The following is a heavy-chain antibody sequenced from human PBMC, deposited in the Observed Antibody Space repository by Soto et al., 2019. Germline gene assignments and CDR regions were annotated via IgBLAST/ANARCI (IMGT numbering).Heavy chain of an antibody. CDR3: ARGRSSVPDRRGSGYYGLDV. V-gene: IGHV4-34*01. D-gene: IGHD3-3*01. Sequence: QVQLQQWGAEVLKPSETLSLTCVVNGGSFSGYYWRWIRQPPGKGLEWIGEINDSGITDSNPSLASRVTISVEMSKNQFSLKLNSVPAADTAVYHCARGRSSVPDRRGSGYYGLDVWGQGNTVTVSS. CDR1: GGSFSGYY. CDR2: INDSGIT. J-gene: IGHJ6*02.